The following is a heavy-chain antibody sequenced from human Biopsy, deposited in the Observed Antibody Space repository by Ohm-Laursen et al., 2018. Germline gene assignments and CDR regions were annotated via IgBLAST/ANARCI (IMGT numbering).Heavy chain of an antibody. CDR3: ARDGIVVVPAGFHLDN. Sequence: SLRLSCAASGFMFSSYGMHWVRQAPGKGLEWVADIYYDGLNKEYADSVKGRFTISRDNSKSTLFLPMNSLRAEDTAVYYCARDGIVVVPAGFHLDNWGPGTLFTVSS. J-gene: IGHJ4*02. CDR1: GFMFSSYG. D-gene: IGHD2-2*01. V-gene: IGHV3-33*01. CDR2: IYYDGLNK.